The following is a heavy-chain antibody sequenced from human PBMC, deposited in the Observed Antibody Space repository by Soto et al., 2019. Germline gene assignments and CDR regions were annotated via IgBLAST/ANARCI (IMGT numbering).Heavy chain of an antibody. Sequence: GGSLRLSCAASGFTFSRYWMSWVRQAPGKGLEWVANIKQDGSEKYYVDSVKGRFTISRDNAKNSLYLQMNSLRAEDTAVYYCANYVGNFDYWGQGTLVTVSS. CDR3: ANYVGNFDY. CDR2: IKQDGSEK. CDR1: GFTFSRYW. V-gene: IGHV3-7*01. J-gene: IGHJ4*02. D-gene: IGHD3-16*01.